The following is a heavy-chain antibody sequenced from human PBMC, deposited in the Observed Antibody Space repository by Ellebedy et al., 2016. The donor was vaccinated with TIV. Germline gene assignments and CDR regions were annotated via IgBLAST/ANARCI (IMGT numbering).Heavy chain of an antibody. CDR1: GFTFSSYA. D-gene: IGHD6-19*01. V-gene: IGHV3-23*01. J-gene: IGHJ4*02. CDR2: ISGSGGST. CDR3: ANLIAVAGTPFDY. Sequence: GGSLRLSXAASGFTFSSYAMSWVRQAPGKGLEWVSAISGSGGSTYYADSVKGRFTISRDNSKNTLYLQMNSLRAEDTAVYYCANLIAVAGTPFDYWGQGTLVTVSS.